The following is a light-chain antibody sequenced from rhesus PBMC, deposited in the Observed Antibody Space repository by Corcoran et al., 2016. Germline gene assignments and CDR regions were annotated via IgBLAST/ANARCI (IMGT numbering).Light chain of an antibody. Sequence: EIVMTQSPATLSLSPGERATLSCRASQSVTGSVAWYQQKPGQAPRLLIYDASPRATGIPDRFSGSGSGTDCTLTIRSLEPEDVSVYYCLQYSNWYSFGQGTKVEIK. CDR3: LQYSNWYS. J-gene: IGKJ2*01. CDR1: QSVTGS. CDR2: DAS. V-gene: IGKV3-24*01.